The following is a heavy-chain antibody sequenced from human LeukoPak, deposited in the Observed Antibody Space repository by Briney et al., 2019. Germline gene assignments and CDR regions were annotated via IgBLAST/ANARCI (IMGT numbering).Heavy chain of an antibody. CDR2: IKQDGSEK. Sequence: PGGSLRLSCGASGFTFSSYWMSWVRQAPGKGLEWVANIKQDGSEKYYVDSVKGRFTISRDNAKNSLYLQMNSLRAEDTAVYYCARVDGSGSYIYYYYMGVWAKGPRSPSP. D-gene: IGHD3-10*01. CDR1: GFTFSSYW. J-gene: IGHJ6*03. V-gene: IGHV3-7*01. CDR3: ARVDGSGSYIYYYYMGV.